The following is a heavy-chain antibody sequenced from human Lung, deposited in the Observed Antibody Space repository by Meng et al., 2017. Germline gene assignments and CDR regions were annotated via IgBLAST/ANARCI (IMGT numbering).Heavy chain of an antibody. CDR1: GDSITRTQW. J-gene: IGHJ4*02. CDR2: ISHSGST. Sequence: QLESPGQGLVRPPGPLSRACAVAGDSITRTQWWSWLRQTPGKGLEWIGEISHSGSTVYRPSLQGRVSISLDKSNNEFSLKLTSVTAADTAVYYCARETLRELGLFHYWGQGILVTVSS. D-gene: IGHD1-7*01. CDR3: ARETLRELGLFHY. V-gene: IGHV4-4*03.